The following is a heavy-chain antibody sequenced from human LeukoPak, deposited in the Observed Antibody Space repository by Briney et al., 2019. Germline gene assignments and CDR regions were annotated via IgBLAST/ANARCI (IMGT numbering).Heavy chain of an antibody. D-gene: IGHD3-10*01. Sequence: SETLSLTCTVSGGSISSYYWSWIRQPPGKGLEWIGYIYYSGSTNYNPSLKSRVTISVDTSKNQFSLKLSSVTAADTAVYYCARGKRFGELLYNWGQGTLVTVSS. V-gene: IGHV4-59*12. CDR3: ARGKRFGELLYN. J-gene: IGHJ4*02. CDR1: GGSISSYY. CDR2: IYYSGST.